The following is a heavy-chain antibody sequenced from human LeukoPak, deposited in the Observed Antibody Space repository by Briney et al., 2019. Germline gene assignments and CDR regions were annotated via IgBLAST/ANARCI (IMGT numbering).Heavy chain of an antibody. CDR3: ARGGLVHRFDP. V-gene: IGHV3-23*01. CDR2: ISGSGDNT. CDR1: GFTFSSYA. J-gene: IGHJ5*02. Sequence: GGSLRLSCAASGFTFSSYAMSWVRQAPGKGLEWVSGISGSGDNTYYADSVKGRFTISRDNSKNTLYLQMNSLRADDTAVYYCARGGLVHRFDPWGQGTLVTVSS.